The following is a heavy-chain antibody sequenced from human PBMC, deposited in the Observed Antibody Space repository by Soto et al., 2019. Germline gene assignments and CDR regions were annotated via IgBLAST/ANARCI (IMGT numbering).Heavy chain of an antibody. V-gene: IGHV4-31*03. CDR3: AFSSCSAGTCYQFDY. J-gene: IGHJ4*02. CDR1: GGFISSGGYY. CDR2: IFYTGTT. D-gene: IGHD2-15*01. Sequence: TLSHPCSVSGGFISSGGYYWSWIRQHPGTGLQWIGYIFYTGTTYYTPSLKSRVTISVDTSQNQVSLNVTSLTAADTAVYFCAFSSCSAGTCYQFDYGGRGTRVTVSS.